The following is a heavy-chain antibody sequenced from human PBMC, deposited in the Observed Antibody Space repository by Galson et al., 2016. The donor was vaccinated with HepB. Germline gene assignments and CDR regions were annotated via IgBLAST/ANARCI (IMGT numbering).Heavy chain of an antibody. J-gene: IGHJ3*02. CDR2: IDWDEDK. D-gene: IGHD6-13*01. CDR1: GFSLTTSGMC. Sequence: PALVTPTQTLTLTCTFSGFSLTTSGMCVSWIRQPPGKALEWLALIDWDEDKYYSTSLKTRLAISKDTSKNQVVLTMTNMDPVDTATYYCARTTPRIAAAGTDAFDIWGQGTMVTVSS. CDR3: ARTTPRIAAAGTDAFDI. V-gene: IGHV2-70*01.